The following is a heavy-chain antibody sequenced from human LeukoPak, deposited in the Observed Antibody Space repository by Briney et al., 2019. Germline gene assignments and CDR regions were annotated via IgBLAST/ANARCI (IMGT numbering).Heavy chain of an antibody. Sequence: GGSLRLSRADSGFTFSSNSMNWVRQAPGKGLEWVSYISSRSSTIYYADSVKGRFTISRDNATNSLYLQMNSLKAEDTGVYYCARGAGSGRNHFDYWGQGTLVTVSS. CDR1: GFTFSSNS. D-gene: IGHD6-19*01. J-gene: IGHJ4*02. CDR3: ARGAGSGRNHFDY. CDR2: ISSRSSTI. V-gene: IGHV3-48*01.